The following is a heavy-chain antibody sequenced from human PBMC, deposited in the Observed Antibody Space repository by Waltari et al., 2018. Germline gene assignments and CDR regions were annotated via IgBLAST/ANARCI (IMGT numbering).Heavy chain of an antibody. V-gene: IGHV4-4*02. CDR2: IHGSGRT. CDR3: ARDRGRGLYLDS. CDR1: GDSVTSNYW. Sequence: QLQLQESGPGLVKPSGTLSLTCSVSGDSVTSNYWWSWVRQPPERGLEWIGQIHGSGRTNYNPSLGSRVTISIDMSNNQFSLKVTSTTAADTAVYYCARDRGRGLYLDSWGQGTLVTVSP. D-gene: IGHD2-15*01. J-gene: IGHJ4*02.